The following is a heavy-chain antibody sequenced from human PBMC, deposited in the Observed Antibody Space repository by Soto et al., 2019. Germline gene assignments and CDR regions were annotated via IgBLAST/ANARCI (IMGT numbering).Heavy chain of an antibody. CDR2: VYYTGGT. CDR3: VRQGIGHLHGLVDV. V-gene: IGHV4-59*08. CDR1: SGPSSSHN. Sequence: QVELQQSGPRLVKPSETLSLTCSVSSGPSSSHNWGWIRQSPGRGLEWIGYVYYTGGTSFNPSLSSRVTISADTSTNHISLTLSSVTAADTAVYYCVRQGIGHLHGLVDVGGQGTTVSVSS. J-gene: IGHJ6*02. D-gene: IGHD3-10*01.